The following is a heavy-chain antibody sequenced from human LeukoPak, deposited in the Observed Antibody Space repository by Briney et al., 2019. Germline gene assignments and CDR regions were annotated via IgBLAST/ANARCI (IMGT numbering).Heavy chain of an antibody. J-gene: IGHJ3*02. V-gene: IGHV4-61*02. Sequence: SETLSLTCTVSGGSISSGSYYWSWIRQPAGKGLEWIGRIYTIGSTNYNPSLKSRVTISVDTSKNQFSLKLSSVTAADTAVYYCARPVPRGYYPTDAFDIWGQGTMVTVSS. CDR2: IYTIGST. CDR3: ARPVPRGYYPTDAFDI. CDR1: GGSISSGSYY. D-gene: IGHD1-26*01.